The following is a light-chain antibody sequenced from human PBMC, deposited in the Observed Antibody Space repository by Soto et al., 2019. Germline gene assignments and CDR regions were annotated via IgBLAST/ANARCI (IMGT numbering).Light chain of an antibody. Sequence: DLPMTQSPSSLSAFVGDRVTITCRASQSINNYLNWYQQKPGKAPNLLIYTASTLQSGVPPRFSGSGSGTDFTLTISSLQPEDFATYYCQQSYSTPRLSFGGGTKVEI. J-gene: IGKJ4*01. CDR3: QQSYSTPRLS. V-gene: IGKV1-39*01. CDR2: TAS. CDR1: QSINNY.